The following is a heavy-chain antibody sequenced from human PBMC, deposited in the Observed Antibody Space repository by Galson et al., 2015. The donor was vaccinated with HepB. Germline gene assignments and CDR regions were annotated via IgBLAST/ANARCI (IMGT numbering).Heavy chain of an antibody. Sequence: SLRLSCAASGFTFSSYSMNWVRQAPGKGLEWVSSISSSSSYIYYADSVKGRFTISRDNAKNSLYLQMNSLRAEDTAVYYCAREYGDYAAFDIWGQGIMVTVSS. V-gene: IGHV3-21*01. J-gene: IGHJ3*02. CDR3: AREYGDYAAFDI. D-gene: IGHD4-17*01. CDR1: GFTFSSYS. CDR2: ISSSSSYI.